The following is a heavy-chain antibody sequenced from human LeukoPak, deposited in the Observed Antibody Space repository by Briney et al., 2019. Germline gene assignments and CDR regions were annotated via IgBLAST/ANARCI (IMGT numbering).Heavy chain of an antibody. J-gene: IGHJ6*04. CDR3: AGIAAAYYYYGMDV. CDR1: GGSFSGYY. D-gene: IGHD6-13*01. CDR2: INHSGST. V-gene: IGHV4-34*01. Sequence: PSETLSLTCAVYGGSFSGYYWSWIRQPPGKGLEWIGEINHSGSTNYNPSLKSRVTISVDTSKNQFSLKPSSVTAADTAVYYCAGIAAAYYYYGMDVWGKGTTVTVSS.